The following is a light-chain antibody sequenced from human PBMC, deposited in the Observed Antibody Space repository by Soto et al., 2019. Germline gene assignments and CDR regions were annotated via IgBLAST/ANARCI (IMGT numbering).Light chain of an antibody. V-gene: IGKV3-11*01. CDR2: DAS. CDR1: QSVSTY. Sequence: EIVLTQSPATLSLSPGERATLSCRASQSVSTYLAWYQQKPGQAPRLLIYDASNRASDFPARFSGSGTGTDFTLTINSLEPEDFAVYYCQQRSNWPLTFGQGTRLEI. J-gene: IGKJ5*01. CDR3: QQRSNWPLT.